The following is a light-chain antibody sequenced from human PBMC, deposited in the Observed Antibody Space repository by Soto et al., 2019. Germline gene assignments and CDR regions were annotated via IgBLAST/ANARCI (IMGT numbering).Light chain of an antibody. Sequence: EIVMAQSPATLSVSPGDRATLSCRASQSVGNNLAWYQRKPGQAPRLLIYGASTRATGIPARFSGSGSGTEFTLTISSLQSEDVAVYYCQQYNSWPPRTFGQGTKVEIK. V-gene: IGKV3-15*01. J-gene: IGKJ1*01. CDR2: GAS. CDR1: QSVGNN. CDR3: QQYNSWPPRT.